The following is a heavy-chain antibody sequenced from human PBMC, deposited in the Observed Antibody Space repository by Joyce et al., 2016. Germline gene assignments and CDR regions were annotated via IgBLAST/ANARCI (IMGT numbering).Heavy chain of an antibody. CDR3: ARDEVLATHAFDV. V-gene: IGHV7-4-1*02. Sequence: QVQLVQSGSELKKPGASVKVSCKASGYTFTNYAIDWVRQAPGQGLEWMGWINTKTGTPTYAQDFTGRFVFSLDTSVSTTYLQISSLKAEDTAVYFCARDEVLATHAFDVWGQGTMVTVSS. J-gene: IGHJ3*01. CDR2: INTKTGTP. CDR1: GYTFTNYA. D-gene: IGHD4/OR15-4a*01.